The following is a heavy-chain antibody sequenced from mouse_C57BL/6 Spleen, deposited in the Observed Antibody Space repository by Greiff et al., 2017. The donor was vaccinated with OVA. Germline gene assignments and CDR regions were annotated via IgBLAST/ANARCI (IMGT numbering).Heavy chain of an antibody. Sequence: QVQLQQSGAELVMPGASVKLSCKASGYTFTSYWMHWVKQRPGQGLEWIGEIDPSDSYTNYNQKFKGKSTLTVDKSSSTAYMQLSSLTSEDSAVYYCALYYYGSREDWFAYWGQGTLVTVSA. CDR1: GYTFTSYW. CDR3: ALYYYGSREDWFAY. V-gene: IGHV1-69*01. J-gene: IGHJ3*01. CDR2: IDPSDSYT. D-gene: IGHD1-1*01.